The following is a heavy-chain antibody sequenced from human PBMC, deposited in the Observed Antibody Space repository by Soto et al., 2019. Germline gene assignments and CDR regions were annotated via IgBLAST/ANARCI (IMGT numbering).Heavy chain of an antibody. CDR1: GFPFSGYA. CDR3: ARDRVGTTRDKAPDF. V-gene: IGHV3-30*04. D-gene: IGHD1-26*01. Sequence: GGSLILSCAASGFPFSGYAMHWVRQAPGKGLEWVAVISYDGSEKYYVDSMKGRFTISRDNAKNSLYLQMNSLRAEDTAVYYCARDRVGTTRDKAPDFWGQGTLVTVSS. J-gene: IGHJ4*02. CDR2: ISYDGSEK.